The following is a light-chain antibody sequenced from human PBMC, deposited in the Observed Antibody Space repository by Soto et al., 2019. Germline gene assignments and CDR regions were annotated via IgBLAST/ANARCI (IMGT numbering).Light chain of an antibody. CDR1: SSDVGDYNY. CDR3: TSYAGTNNPYV. CDR2: EVS. V-gene: IGLV2-8*01. J-gene: IGLJ1*01. Sequence: QSALTQPPSASGSPGQSVTISCTGTSSDVGDYNYVSWYQQHPGKAPKLMIFEVSERPSGVPDRFSGSKSGNTASLTVSGLQAEDEADYYCTSYAGTNNPYVFGTGTKLTVL.